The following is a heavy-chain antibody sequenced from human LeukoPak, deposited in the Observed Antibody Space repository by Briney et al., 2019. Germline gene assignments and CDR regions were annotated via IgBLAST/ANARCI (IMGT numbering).Heavy chain of an antibody. Sequence: GGSLTLPCSPSEYTFSNYAMICLPHATGRVLEWVSAISCGATLYAESVKGRFTISRNNSNNILYLQMNNLRAEDTAVYYCANLYGDYGAYWGQGALVTVSS. CDR2: ISCGAT. J-gene: IGHJ4*02. D-gene: IGHD4-17*01. CDR1: EYTFSNYA. CDR3: ANLYGDYGAY. V-gene: IGHV3-23*05.